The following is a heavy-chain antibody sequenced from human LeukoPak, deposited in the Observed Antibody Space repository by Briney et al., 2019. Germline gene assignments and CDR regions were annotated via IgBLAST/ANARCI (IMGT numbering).Heavy chain of an antibody. Sequence: PSETLSLTCTVSGGSISSSSYYWGWIRQPPGKGLEWIGSIYYSGSTYYNPSLKSRVTISVDTSKNQSSLKLSSVTAADTAGYYCAREDVSTVTTARGLSYWGQGTLVTVAS. CDR1: GGSISSSSYY. V-gene: IGHV4-39*02. D-gene: IGHD4-17*01. CDR3: AREDVSTVTTARGLSY. CDR2: IYYSGST. J-gene: IGHJ4*02.